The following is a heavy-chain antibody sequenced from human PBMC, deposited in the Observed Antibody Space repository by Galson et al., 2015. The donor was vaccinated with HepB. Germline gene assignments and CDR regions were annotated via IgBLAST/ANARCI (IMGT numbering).Heavy chain of an antibody. CDR1: GYTFTGYY. J-gene: IGHJ5*02. CDR3: ARGQSITMVRGVIDWFDP. D-gene: IGHD3-10*01. Sequence: SVKVSCKASGYTFTGYYMHWVRQAPGQGLEWMGWINPNSGGTNYAQKFQGRVTMTRDTSISTAYMELSRLRSDDTAVYYCARGQSITMVRGVIDWFDPWGQGTLVTVSS. V-gene: IGHV1-2*02. CDR2: INPNSGGT.